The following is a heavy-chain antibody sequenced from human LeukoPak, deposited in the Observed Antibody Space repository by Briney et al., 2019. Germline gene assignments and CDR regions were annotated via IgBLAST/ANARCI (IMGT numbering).Heavy chain of an antibody. Sequence: GGSLRLSCAASGFTFSSYSMNWVRQAPGKGLEWVSSISSSSSYIYSAASVKGRSTISRDNAKTAFFLQKNLMRAEATASYCCARDRGDVWGKGTTVSVRS. J-gene: IGHJ6*04. V-gene: IGHV3-21*01. CDR1: GFTFSSYS. D-gene: IGHD3-10*01. CDR2: ISSSSSYI. CDR3: ARDRGDV.